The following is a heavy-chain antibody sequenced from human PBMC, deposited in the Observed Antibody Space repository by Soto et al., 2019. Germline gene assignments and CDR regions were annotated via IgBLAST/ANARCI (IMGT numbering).Heavy chain of an antibody. CDR2: ISANSGDT. J-gene: IGHJ3*02. D-gene: IGHD3-16*02. CDR3: ARSFNYDYFWGSYREGRNDAFDI. V-gene: IGHV1-18*01. Sequence: GASVKVSCKASGSTFKNYGVSWVRQAPGQGLEWMGWISANSGDTKYTQKLQGRVTMTTDTSTSTAYMELRTLRSDDTAVYYCARSFNYDYFWGSYREGRNDAFDIWGQGTMVTVSS. CDR1: GSTFKNYG.